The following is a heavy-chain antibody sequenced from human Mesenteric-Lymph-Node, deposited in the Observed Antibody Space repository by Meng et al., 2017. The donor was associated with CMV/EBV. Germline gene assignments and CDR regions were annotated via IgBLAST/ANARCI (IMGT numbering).Heavy chain of an antibody. CDR2: ISYDGSNK. CDR3: ARRKYSSGWYSY. Sequence: GESLKISCAASGFTFSSYAMHWVRQAPGKGLEWVAVISYDGSNKYYADSVKGRFTISRDNSKNTLYLQMNSLRAEDTAVYYCARRKYSSGWYSYWGQGTLVTVSS. CDR1: GFTFSSYA. V-gene: IGHV3-30*04. D-gene: IGHD6-19*01. J-gene: IGHJ4*02.